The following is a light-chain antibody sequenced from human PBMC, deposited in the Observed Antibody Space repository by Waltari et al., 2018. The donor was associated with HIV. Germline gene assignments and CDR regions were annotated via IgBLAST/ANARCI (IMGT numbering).Light chain of an antibody. Sequence: DIVMTPSPDSLAVSLVERATSNCRSSQSVVYTPNNTSYLAWYQQKPGQPPTCLIHWASSRESGVPDRVSGSGSGADFTLTISSLQAEDVALYYCHQYYSRPITVGQGTRLEIK. CDR1: QSVVYTPNNTSY. J-gene: IGKJ5*01. CDR3: HQYYSRPIT. CDR2: WAS. V-gene: IGKV4-1*01.